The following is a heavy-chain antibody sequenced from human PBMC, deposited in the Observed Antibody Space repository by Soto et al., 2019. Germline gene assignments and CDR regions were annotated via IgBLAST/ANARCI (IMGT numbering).Heavy chain of an antibody. V-gene: IGHV1-69*01. J-gene: IGHJ6*02. Sequence: QVQLVQSGAEVKKPGSSVKVSCKASGGTFSSYAISWVRQAPGQGLEWMGGIIPIFGTANYAQKFQGRVTITADESTNTAYMELSSLRSEDTAVYYCARIRFLPPFAYYGMDVWGQGTTVTVSS. D-gene: IGHD3-3*01. CDR1: GGTFSSYA. CDR3: ARIRFLPPFAYYGMDV. CDR2: IIPIFGTA.